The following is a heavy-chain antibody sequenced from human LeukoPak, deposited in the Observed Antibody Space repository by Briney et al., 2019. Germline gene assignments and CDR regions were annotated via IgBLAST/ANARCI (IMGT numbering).Heavy chain of an antibody. D-gene: IGHD1-14*01. Sequence: KPSETLSLTCSVSGVSVGSAGYYWTWIRQPPGKGLEWIGYMYYSGNSNYNPFLKSRVTMSLDPSKNQFSLKLSSVTAADTALYYCAGETGPNDAFDMWGQGTMVTVSS. J-gene: IGHJ3*02. CDR3: AGETGPNDAFDM. V-gene: IGHV4-61*08. CDR2: MYYSGNS. CDR1: GVSVGSAGYY.